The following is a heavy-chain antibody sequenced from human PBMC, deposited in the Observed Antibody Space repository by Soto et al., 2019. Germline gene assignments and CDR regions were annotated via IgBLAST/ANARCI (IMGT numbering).Heavy chain of an antibody. D-gene: IGHD1-26*01. CDR3: ASLSGRYYFDN. CDR1: GYSFTGYY. Sequence: GASVKVSCKASGYSFTGYYIHWVRQAPGQGLEWMGWINPNSGGTHYPQKFQGRVTMTTDTSISTACMELSRLRSDDTAVYYCASLSGRYYFDNWGQGTLVTVSS. CDR2: INPNSGGT. V-gene: IGHV1-2*02. J-gene: IGHJ4*02.